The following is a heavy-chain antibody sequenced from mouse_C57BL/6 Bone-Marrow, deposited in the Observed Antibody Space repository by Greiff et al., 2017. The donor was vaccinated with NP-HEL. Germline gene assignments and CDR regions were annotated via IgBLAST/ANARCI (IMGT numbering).Heavy chain of an antibody. CDR3: TYYYGSPFAY. V-gene: IGHV14-4*01. D-gene: IGHD1-1*01. Sequence: VQLQQSGAELVRPGASVKLSCTASGFNIKDDYMHWVKRRPEQGLEWIGWIDPENGDTEYASKFQGKATITADTSSNTAYLQLSSLTSEDTAVYYCTYYYGSPFAYWGQGTLVTVSA. CDR2: IDPENGDT. J-gene: IGHJ3*01. CDR1: GFNIKDDY.